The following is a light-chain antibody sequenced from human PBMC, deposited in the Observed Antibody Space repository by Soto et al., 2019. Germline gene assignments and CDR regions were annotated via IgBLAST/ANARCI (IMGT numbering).Light chain of an antibody. CDR3: QKYDSAPYT. CDR2: GAS. Sequence: DIQMTQSPSSLAASVGDRVTITCRASQGISNSLAWYQQKPGKVPKLLIYGASTLQSGVPYRFSGSGSGTDFTLTISSLQPEDVATYYCQKYDSAPYTFGQGTKLEIK. CDR1: QGISNS. V-gene: IGKV1-27*01. J-gene: IGKJ2*01.